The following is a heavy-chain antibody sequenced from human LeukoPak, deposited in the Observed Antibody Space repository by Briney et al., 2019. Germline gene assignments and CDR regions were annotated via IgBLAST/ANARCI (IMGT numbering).Heavy chain of an antibody. J-gene: IGHJ4*02. CDR2: IKSKTSGGTT. CDR1: GFNFNNAW. Sequence: GGSLRLSCAASGFNFNNAWMSWVHQAPGMGLEWVGRIKSKTSGGTTDYAAPVEGRFTISRDDSKNTLFLQMNSLKTEDTAFYYCTTYMAARPDNFGFWGQGTLVTVSS. V-gene: IGHV3-15*01. CDR3: TTYMAARPDNFGF. D-gene: IGHD6-6*01.